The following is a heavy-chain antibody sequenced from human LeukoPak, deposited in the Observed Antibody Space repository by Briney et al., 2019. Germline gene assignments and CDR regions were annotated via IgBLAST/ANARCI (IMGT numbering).Heavy chain of an antibody. J-gene: IGHJ4*02. CDR2: INHSGST. Sequence: SETLSLTCAVYGGSFSGYYWSWIRQPPGKGLEWIGEINHSGSTNYNPSLKSRVTISVDTSKNQFSVKLSSVTAADTAVYYCARVGSGSDFWSGYYFDYWGQGNLVTVSS. D-gene: IGHD3-3*01. CDR3: ARVGSGSDFWSGYYFDY. CDR1: GGSFSGYY. V-gene: IGHV4-34*01.